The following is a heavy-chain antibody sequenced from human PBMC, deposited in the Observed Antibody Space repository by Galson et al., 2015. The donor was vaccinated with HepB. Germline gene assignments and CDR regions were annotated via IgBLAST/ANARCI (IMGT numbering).Heavy chain of an antibody. V-gene: IGHV1-69*13. CDR1: GGTFSSYA. J-gene: IGHJ4*02. CDR3: ARLYDSSGYSGAFDY. D-gene: IGHD3-22*01. CDR2: IIPIFGTA. Sequence: SVKVSCKASGGTFSSYAISWVRQAPGQGLEWMGGIIPIFGTANYAQKFQGRVTITADESTSTAYMELSSLRSEDTAVYYCARLYDSSGYSGAFDYWGQGTLVTVSS.